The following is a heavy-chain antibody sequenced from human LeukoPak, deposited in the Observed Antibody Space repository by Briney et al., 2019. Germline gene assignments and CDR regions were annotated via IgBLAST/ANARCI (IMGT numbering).Heavy chain of an antibody. D-gene: IGHD6-13*01. CDR1: GFTFSSYS. V-gene: IGHV3-48*01. Sequence: GGSLRLSCAASGFTFSSYSMNWVRQAPGKGLEWVSYISSSSSTIYYADSVKGRFTISRDNAKNSLYLQMNSLRAEDTAVYYCVRVQAGTLDYWGQGTLVTVSS. J-gene: IGHJ4*02. CDR2: ISSSSSTI. CDR3: VRVQAGTLDY.